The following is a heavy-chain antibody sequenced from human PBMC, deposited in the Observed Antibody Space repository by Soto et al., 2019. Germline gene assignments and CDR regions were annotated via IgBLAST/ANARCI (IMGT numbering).Heavy chain of an antibody. V-gene: IGHV3-23*01. Sequence: HPGGSLRLSCAASGFTFSSYAMSWVRQAPGKGLEWVSAISGGGGNTYYADSVKGRFTISRDNSKNTLYLQMNSLRAEDTAAYFCAKEIPIMEHQFDFWGQGTKVTVSS. CDR2: ISGGGGNT. D-gene: IGHD1-1*01. J-gene: IGHJ3*01. CDR1: GFTFSSYA. CDR3: AKEIPIMEHQFDF.